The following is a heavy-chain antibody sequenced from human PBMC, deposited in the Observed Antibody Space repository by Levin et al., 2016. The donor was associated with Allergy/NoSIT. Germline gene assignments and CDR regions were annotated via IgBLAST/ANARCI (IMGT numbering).Heavy chain of an antibody. J-gene: IGHJ4*02. V-gene: IGHV3-7*04. CDR1: GFTFSSYW. CDR2: INQNGREK. Sequence: GGSLRLSCAASGFTFSSYWMDWVRQAPGKGLEWVANINQNGREKNYVDSVKGRFTISRDNAKNSLYLQMNSLRAEDTAVYYCAKAPSGRIAADDIAYFDYWGQGVLVTVSS. CDR3: AKAPSGRIAADDIAYFDY. D-gene: IGHD6-13*01.